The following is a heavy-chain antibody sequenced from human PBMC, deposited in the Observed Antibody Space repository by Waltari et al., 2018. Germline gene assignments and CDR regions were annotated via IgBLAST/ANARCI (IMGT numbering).Heavy chain of an antibody. CDR2: IYHSGST. J-gene: IGHJ6*03. CDR3: ARRAAIAATGPTYYMDV. V-gene: IGHV4-38-2*01. CDR1: GYSISSGYY. Sequence: QMQLQESGPGLVKPSETLSLTCAVSGYSISSGYYWGWIRQPPGKGLEWIGSIYHSGSTYYNPSLKSRVTISVDTSKNQFSLKLSSVTAADTAVYYCARRAAIAATGPTYYMDVRGKGTTVTVSS. D-gene: IGHD6-13*01.